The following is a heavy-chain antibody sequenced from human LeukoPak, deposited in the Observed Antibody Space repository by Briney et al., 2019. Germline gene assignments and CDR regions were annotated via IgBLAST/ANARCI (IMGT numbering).Heavy chain of an antibody. D-gene: IGHD3-22*01. V-gene: IGHV3-23*01. J-gene: IGHJ4*02. CDR2: ISGNGGST. CDR3: GKDVRDHYDTSGYYPYDY. Sequence: GGSLRLSCANTGFNFSTYDTSWVRQAPGKGLEWVSGISGNGGSTFYADSVKGQFTISRDNSKNTLYLQMNSLRAEDTAVYYCGKDVRDHYDTSGYYPYDYWGQGTLVTVSS. CDR1: GFNFSTYD.